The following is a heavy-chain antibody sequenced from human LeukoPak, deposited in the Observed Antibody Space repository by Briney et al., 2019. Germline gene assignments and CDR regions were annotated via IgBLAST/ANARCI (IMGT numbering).Heavy chain of an antibody. CDR1: GFTVSSNY. V-gene: IGHV3-53*01. CDR2: IYSGGST. CDR3: ARTPRNYYYYMDV. J-gene: IGHJ6*03. Sequence: GGSLRLSCAASGFTVSSNYMSWVRQAPGKGLEWVSVIYSGGSTYYADSVKGRFTISRDNSKNTLYLQMNSLRAEDMAVYYCARTPRNYYYYMDVWGKGTTVTVSS.